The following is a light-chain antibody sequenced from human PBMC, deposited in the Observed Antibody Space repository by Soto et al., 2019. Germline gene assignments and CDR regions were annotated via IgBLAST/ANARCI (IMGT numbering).Light chain of an antibody. CDR1: HSISNW. CDR3: QQYSTYLT. J-gene: IGKJ1*01. Sequence: DIQMTQSPSTLSASVGDTVTITCRASHSISNWLAWYQQKPGKAPKFLIFDASSLESGVPPRFSGSGSGTEFTLTISSLQPDDFATYYCQQYSTYLTFGQGTKVEI. CDR2: DAS. V-gene: IGKV1-5*01.